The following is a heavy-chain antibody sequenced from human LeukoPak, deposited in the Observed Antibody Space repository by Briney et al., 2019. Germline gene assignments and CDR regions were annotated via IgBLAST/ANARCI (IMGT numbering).Heavy chain of an antibody. J-gene: IGHJ3*02. Sequence: PSETLSLTFTVSGGSISSYYWSWIRQPPGKGLEWIGYIYYSGSTNYNPSLKSRVTISVDTSKNQFSLKLSSVTAADTAVYYCARGYYDSSGRAFDIWGQGTMVTVSS. CDR2: IYYSGST. CDR1: GGSISSYY. D-gene: IGHD3-22*01. CDR3: ARGYYDSSGRAFDI. V-gene: IGHV4-59*01.